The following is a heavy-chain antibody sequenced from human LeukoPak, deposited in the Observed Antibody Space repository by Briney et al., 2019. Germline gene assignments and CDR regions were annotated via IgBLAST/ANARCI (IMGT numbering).Heavy chain of an antibody. J-gene: IGHJ4*02. V-gene: IGHV4-30-4*01. CDR3: ARGLGSSWYGD. CDR2: IYYSAST. Sequence: SETLSLTCTVSGGSISSGDYYWTWIRQPPGKGLEWIGYIYYSASTYYSPSLKSRATISVDTSKNEFSLRLRSVTAADTAVYYCARGLGSSWYGDWGQGTLVTVSS. D-gene: IGHD6-13*01. CDR1: GGSISSGDYY.